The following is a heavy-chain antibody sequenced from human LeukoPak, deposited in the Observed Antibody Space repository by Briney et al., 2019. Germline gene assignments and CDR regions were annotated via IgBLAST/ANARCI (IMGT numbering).Heavy chain of an antibody. CDR3: ARQVSTDYFDN. J-gene: IGHJ4*02. Sequence: SETLSLTCTISGDSIINSRNFYWGWIRQPPGKGLEWIGNIYYNGNSNSNPSLKGRVITSVDTSKNQFSLKVRSVSAADTAVYYCARQVSTDYFDNWGQGTLITVSS. V-gene: IGHV4-39*01. CDR1: GDSIINSRNFY. CDR2: IYYNGNS.